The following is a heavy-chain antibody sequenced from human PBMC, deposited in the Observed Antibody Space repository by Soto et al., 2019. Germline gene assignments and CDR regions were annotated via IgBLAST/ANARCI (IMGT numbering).Heavy chain of an antibody. V-gene: IGHV1-2*02. CDR1: GYRFSIYA. Sequence: ASVKVSCTACGYRFSIYAVHWVRQAPGQSLQYMGWININTGATNYAQSLQGRVSMTRDTSTSTAYMELSRLRSDDTAVYYCARDFYCTNGVCYLGMDVWGQGTTVTVSS. CDR3: ARDFYCTNGVCYLGMDV. CDR2: ININTGAT. J-gene: IGHJ6*02. D-gene: IGHD2-8*01.